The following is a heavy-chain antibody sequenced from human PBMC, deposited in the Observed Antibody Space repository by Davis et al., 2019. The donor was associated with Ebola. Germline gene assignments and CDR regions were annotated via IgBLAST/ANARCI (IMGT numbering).Heavy chain of an antibody. CDR2: IRSKANSYAT. CDR1: GFTFSGSA. Sequence: GSLKISCAASGFTFSGSAMHWVRQASGKGLEWVGRIRSKANSYATAYAASVKGRFTISRDDSKNTAYLQMNSLKTEDTAVYYCTLSTPTMDVWGQGTTVTVSS. V-gene: IGHV3-73*01. J-gene: IGHJ6*02. D-gene: IGHD2-15*01. CDR3: TLSTPTMDV.